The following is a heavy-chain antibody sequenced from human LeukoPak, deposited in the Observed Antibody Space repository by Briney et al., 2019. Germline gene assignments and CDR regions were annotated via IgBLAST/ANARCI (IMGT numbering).Heavy chain of an antibody. D-gene: IGHD3-3*01. CDR1: GFTFSSYS. Sequence: GGSLRLSCAASGFTFSSYSMNWVRQAPGKGLEWVANIKQDGSEKYYVDSVKGRFTISRDNAKNSLYLQMNSLRAEDTAVYYCARSPYYDFWSGYFVYYYYYMDVWGKGTTVTVSS. CDR2: IKQDGSEK. CDR3: ARSPYYDFWSGYFVYYYYYMDV. J-gene: IGHJ6*03. V-gene: IGHV3-7*01.